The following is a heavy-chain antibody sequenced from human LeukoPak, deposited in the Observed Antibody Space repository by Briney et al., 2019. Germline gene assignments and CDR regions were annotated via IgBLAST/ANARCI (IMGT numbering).Heavy chain of an antibody. CDR3: ARATRELRGSIWGDLDY. D-gene: IGHD1-26*01. J-gene: IGHJ4*02. V-gene: IGHV1-18*01. CDR2: ISAYNGNT. Sequence: ASVKVSCKASGYTFSGYGISWVRQAPGQGLEWMAWISAYNGNTKYAQKVQGRVTMTTDTSTSTAYMELRSLRSDDTAVYYCARATRELRGSIWGDLDYWGQGTLVTVSS. CDR1: GYTFSGYG.